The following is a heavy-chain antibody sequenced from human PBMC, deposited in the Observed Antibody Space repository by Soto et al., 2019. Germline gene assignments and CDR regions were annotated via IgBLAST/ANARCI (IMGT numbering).Heavy chain of an antibody. Sequence: GGSLRLSCAASGFTFSLYAIHWVRQAPGKGLEWVAAIWGDGSDKKYADSVKGRFTVSRDNSKNTLYLQMNSLRAEDTAVYYCARDTVAYIIYYGMDVWGQGTTVTVSS. CDR3: ARDTVAYIIYYGMDV. D-gene: IGHD3-10*01. CDR1: GFTFSLYA. CDR2: IWGDGSDK. J-gene: IGHJ6*02. V-gene: IGHV3-33*01.